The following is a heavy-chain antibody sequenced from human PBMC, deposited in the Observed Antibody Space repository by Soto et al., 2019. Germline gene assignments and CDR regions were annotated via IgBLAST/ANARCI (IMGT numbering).Heavy chain of an antibody. D-gene: IGHD2-8*02. CDR2: INHSGST. Sequence: QVQLQQWGAGLLKPSETLSLTCAVYGGSFSGYYWTWIRQPPGTGLAWIGEINHSGSTNYNPSLKRRVTISVDASKNQFSLKLTSVTAADRAVYYCARDKITGLFDYWGQGTLVTVSS. V-gene: IGHV4-34*01. CDR3: ARDKITGLFDY. J-gene: IGHJ4*02. CDR1: GGSFSGYY.